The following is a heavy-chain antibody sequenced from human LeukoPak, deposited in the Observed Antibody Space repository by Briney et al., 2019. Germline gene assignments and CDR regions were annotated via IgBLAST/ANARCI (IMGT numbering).Heavy chain of an antibody. D-gene: IGHD2-15*01. Sequence: PSETLSLTCTVSGGSISSGTYYWSWIRQPAGKGLEWIGRIYTSGSTNYNPSLKSRVTISIDTSKNQFSLKLSSVTAADTAVYYCARGNSPRSGLLYYYYYYYMDVWGKGTTVTISS. CDR2: IYTSGST. CDR1: GGSISSGTYY. CDR3: ARGNSPRSGLLYYYYYYYMDV. V-gene: IGHV4-61*02. J-gene: IGHJ6*03.